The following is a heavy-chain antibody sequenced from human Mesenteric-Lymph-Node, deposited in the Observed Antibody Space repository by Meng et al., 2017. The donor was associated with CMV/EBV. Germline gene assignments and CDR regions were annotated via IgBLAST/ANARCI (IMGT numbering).Heavy chain of an antibody. CDR3: ATRRFAPAN. Sequence: GGSLRLSCAASGFTFNNYAMHWVRQAPGKGLEWVANIKQDGSEKYYVDSVKGRFTISRDNAQTSLYLQMNSLRVDDTAVYYCATRRFAPANWGQGTLVTISS. V-gene: IGHV3-7*01. CDR2: IKQDGSEK. J-gene: IGHJ4*02. CDR1: GFTFNNYA.